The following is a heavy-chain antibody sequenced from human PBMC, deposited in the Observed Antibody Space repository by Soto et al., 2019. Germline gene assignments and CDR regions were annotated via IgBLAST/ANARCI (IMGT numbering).Heavy chain of an antibody. J-gene: IGHJ5*02. CDR2: IYYSGST. V-gene: IGHV4-30-4*01. Sequence: SETLSLTCTVSGGSISSGDYYWSWIRQPPGKGLEWIGYIYYSGSTYYNPSLKSRVTISVDTSKNRFSLKLSSVTAADTAVYYCARVPDYGDLRQYVGFGWFDPWGQGTLVTVSS. CDR1: GGSISSGDYY. D-gene: IGHD4-17*01. CDR3: ARVPDYGDLRQYVGFGWFDP.